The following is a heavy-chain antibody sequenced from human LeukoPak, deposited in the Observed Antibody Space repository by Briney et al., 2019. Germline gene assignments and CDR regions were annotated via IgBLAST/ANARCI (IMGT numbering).Heavy chain of an antibody. J-gene: IGHJ5*02. D-gene: IGHD3-10*01. CDR1: GGSISSYY. CDR2: ISDSGST. Sequence: SETLSLTCTVSGGSISSYYWTWIRQPPGEGLEWIGYISDSGSTNYNSSLKSRVTISLDTSKNQFSLKLSSVTAADTAVYYCARGHDYYYSGRQPHFAPWGHGILVTVSS. V-gene: IGHV4-59*01. CDR3: ARGHDYYYSGRQPHFAP.